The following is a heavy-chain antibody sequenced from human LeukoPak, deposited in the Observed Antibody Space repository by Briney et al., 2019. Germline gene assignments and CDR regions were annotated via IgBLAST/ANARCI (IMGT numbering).Heavy chain of an antibody. Sequence: SETLSLSCAVSGYSINSGYCWGWIRPPPGKGLEWIGGIDHSGNTHYNPSLKNRVTISVDTSKNQFSLKLSSVTAADTAVYYCARAYSSSWLIDAFDIWGQGTMVTVSS. CDR2: IDHSGNT. CDR3: ARAYSSSWLIDAFDI. J-gene: IGHJ3*02. D-gene: IGHD6-13*01. V-gene: IGHV4-38-2*01. CDR1: GYSINSGYC.